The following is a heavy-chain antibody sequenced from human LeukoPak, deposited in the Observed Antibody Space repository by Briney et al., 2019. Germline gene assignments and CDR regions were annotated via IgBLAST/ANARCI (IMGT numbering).Heavy chain of an antibody. J-gene: IGHJ4*02. V-gene: IGHV1-69*05. D-gene: IGHD5-18*01. CDR3: AKQRYSYGQYYFDY. CDR2: IIPIFGTA. CDR1: GYTFTGYY. Sequence: SVKVSCKASGYTFTGYYMHWVRQAPGQGLEWMGRIIPIFGTANYAQKFQGRVTITTGESTSTAYMELSSLRSEDTAVYYCAKQRYSYGQYYFDYWGQGTLVTVSS.